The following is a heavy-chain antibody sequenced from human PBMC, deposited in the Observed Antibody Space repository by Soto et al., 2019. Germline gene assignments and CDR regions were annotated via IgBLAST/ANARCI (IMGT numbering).Heavy chain of an antibody. Sequence: QVQLQESGPGLVKPSGTLSLTCAVSGGSISSSNWWSWVRQPPGKGLEWIGEIYHSGSTNYNPSLKRRVTISVDKSKNQFSLKLISVPAADTAVYYCARQLARPWFDPWGQGTLVTVSS. J-gene: IGHJ5*02. CDR3: ARQLARPWFDP. CDR2: IYHSGST. CDR1: GGSISSSNW. V-gene: IGHV4-4*02.